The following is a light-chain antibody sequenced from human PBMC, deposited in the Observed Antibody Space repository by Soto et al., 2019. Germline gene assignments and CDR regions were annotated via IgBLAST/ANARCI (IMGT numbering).Light chain of an antibody. CDR1: RSNIGDNY. Sequence: QSVLTQPPSVSAAPGQKVTISCPGTRSNIGDNYVSWYQQHPGTAPKILISDNERRPSGIPDRFSGSKSASTATLAITELQTGDEAEYYCGTWDTSLSTYVFAAGTKVTVL. CDR2: DNE. CDR3: GTWDTSLSTYV. J-gene: IGLJ1*01. V-gene: IGLV1-51*01.